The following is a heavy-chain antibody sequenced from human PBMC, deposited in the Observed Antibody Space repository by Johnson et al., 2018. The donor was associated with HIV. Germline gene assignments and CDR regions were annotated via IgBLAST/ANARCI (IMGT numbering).Heavy chain of an antibody. Sequence: QVQLVESGGGVVQPGGSLRLSCAASGFTFSDYCMSWIRQAPGKGLEWVSYISTSGDTTYYADSVKGRFTISRDTSENSLYLQLNRLRVEDTAVYYCARVGVSGYDLAAFDIWGRGTMVTVSS. D-gene: IGHD5-12*01. V-gene: IGHV3-11*04. CDR3: ARVGVSGYDLAAFDI. CDR1: GFTFSDYC. J-gene: IGHJ3*02. CDR2: ISTSGDTT.